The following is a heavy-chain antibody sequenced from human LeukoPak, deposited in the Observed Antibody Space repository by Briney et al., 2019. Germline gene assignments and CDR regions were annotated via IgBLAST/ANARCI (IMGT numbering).Heavy chain of an antibody. D-gene: IGHD5-12*01. CDR3: AKDVVATIDAFDI. CDR1: GFTFGNYA. V-gene: IGHV3-23*01. CDR2: ISGSGGST. Sequence: PGGSLRLSCVGSGFTFGNYAMNWVRQAPGKGLEWVSAISGSGGSTYYADSVKGRFTISRDNSKNTLYLQMNSLRAEDTAVYYCAKDVVATIDAFDIWGQGTMVTVSS. J-gene: IGHJ3*02.